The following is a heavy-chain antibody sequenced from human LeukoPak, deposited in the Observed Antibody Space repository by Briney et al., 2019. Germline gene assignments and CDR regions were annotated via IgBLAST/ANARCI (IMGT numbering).Heavy chain of an antibody. CDR1: SGSISSGTYY. CDR2: IYSSGST. CDR3: ASTSITMVRGVIPWFDP. V-gene: IGHV4-61*02. J-gene: IGHJ5*02. Sequence: SETLSLTCTVSSGSISSGTYYWSWIRQPAGKGLEWIGRIYSSGSTNYNPSLKSRVTISVDTSKNQFSLKLSSVTAADTAVYYCASTSITMVRGVIPWFDPWGQGTLVTVSS. D-gene: IGHD3-10*01.